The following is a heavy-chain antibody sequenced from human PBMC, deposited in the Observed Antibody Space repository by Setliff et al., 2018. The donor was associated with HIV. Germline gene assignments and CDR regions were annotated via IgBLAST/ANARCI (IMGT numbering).Heavy chain of an antibody. V-gene: IGHV4-34*01. CDR2: INPSGST. Sequence: PSETLSLTCAVYGGSFSGYYWSWIRQPPGKGLEWIGEINPSGSTNYNPSLKSRVSISLDTSKNQFSLKLSSVTAADTAVYYCARERVTGNYYYYYMDVWGKGTTVTVSS. CDR3: ARERVTGNYYYYYMDV. CDR1: GGSFSGYY. D-gene: IGHD1-20*01. J-gene: IGHJ6*03.